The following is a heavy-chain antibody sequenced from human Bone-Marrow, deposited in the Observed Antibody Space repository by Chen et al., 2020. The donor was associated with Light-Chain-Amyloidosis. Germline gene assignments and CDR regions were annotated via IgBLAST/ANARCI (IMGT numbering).Heavy chain of an antibody. CDR3: ARDAASTRSKGGLGLLFYYYGMDV. CDR1: GYTFTAYH. V-gene: IGHV1-2*02. J-gene: IGHJ6*02. CDR2: INPDSGGT. Sequence: QVQLVQSGAEVRKPGASVKVACKTSGYTFTAYHLHWVRQAPGEGLEWMGWINPDSGGTNVAQKFQGRVTVTRDTSISTAYMELTRLRSDDTAVYFCARDAASTRSKGGLGLLFYYYGMDVWGQGTTVTISS. D-gene: IGHD1-1*01.